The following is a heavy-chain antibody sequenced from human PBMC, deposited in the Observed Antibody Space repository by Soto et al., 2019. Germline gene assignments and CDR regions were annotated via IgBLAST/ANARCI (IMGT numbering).Heavy chain of an antibody. CDR2: IWYDGSNK. CDR1: GFTFSSYG. Sequence: QVQLVESGGGVVQPGRSLRLSCAASGFTFSSYGMHWVRQAPGKGLEWVAVIWYDGSNKYYADSVKGRFTISRDNAKNTLYLQMNSLRAEDTAVYYCARRYSSSWYFDYWGQGTLVTVSS. V-gene: IGHV3-33*01. J-gene: IGHJ4*02. CDR3: ARRYSSSWYFDY. D-gene: IGHD6-13*01.